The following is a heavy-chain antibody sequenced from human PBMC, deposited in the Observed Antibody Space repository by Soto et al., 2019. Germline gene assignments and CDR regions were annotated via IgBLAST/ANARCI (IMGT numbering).Heavy chain of an antibody. Sequence: TSETLSLTCAVYGGSFSGYYWSWIRQPPGKGLEWIGEINHSGSTNYNPSLKSRVTISVDTSKNQFSLKLSSVTAADTAVYYCASSYGSGSYHVYYWGQGTLVTVSS. D-gene: IGHD3-10*01. CDR3: ASSYGSGSYHVYY. J-gene: IGHJ4*02. CDR1: GGSFSGYY. CDR2: INHSGST. V-gene: IGHV4-34*01.